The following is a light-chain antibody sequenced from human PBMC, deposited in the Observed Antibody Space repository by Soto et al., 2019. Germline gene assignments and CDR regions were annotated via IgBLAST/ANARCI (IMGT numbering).Light chain of an antibody. Sequence: QSALTQPPSVSGSPGQSVTISCTGTSSDVGAYDHVSWYQQPPGTAPRVMIYDVSNRPSGVPDRFSGSKSGNTASLTITGLQAEDEADYYCQSYDSSLSGEEVFGGGTKLTVL. CDR1: SSDVGAYDH. J-gene: IGLJ3*02. V-gene: IGLV2-18*02. CDR2: DVS. CDR3: QSYDSSLSGEEV.